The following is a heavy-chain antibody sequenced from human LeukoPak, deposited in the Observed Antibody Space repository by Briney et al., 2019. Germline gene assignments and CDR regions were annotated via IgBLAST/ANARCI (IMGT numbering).Heavy chain of an antibody. CDR3: ARDKGDYDTSGSLFVF. J-gene: IGHJ4*02. V-gene: IGHV3-30*04. CDR1: GFTFSSYA. CDR2: ISYDGSNK. D-gene: IGHD3-22*01. Sequence: GRSLRLSCAASGFTFSSYAMHWVRQAPGKGLEWVAVISYDGSNKYYADSVKGRFTISRDNSKNTLYLQMNSLRAEDTAVYYCARDKGDYDTSGSLFVFGGQGTLVTVSS.